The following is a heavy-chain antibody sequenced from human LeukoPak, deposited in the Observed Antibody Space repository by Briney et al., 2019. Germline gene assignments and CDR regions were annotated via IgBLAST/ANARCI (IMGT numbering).Heavy chain of an antibody. CDR1: GFTFSSYA. D-gene: IGHD3-16*02. Sequence: PGGSLRLSCAASGFTFSSYAMSWVRQAPGKGLEWVSAISGSGGSTYYADSVKGRFTISRDNSKNTLYLQMNSLRAEDTAVYYCAKDGIGGYDYVWGSYRSQYYFDYWGQGTLVTVSS. CDR2: ISGSGGST. J-gene: IGHJ4*02. CDR3: AKDGIGGYDYVWGSYRSQYYFDY. V-gene: IGHV3-23*01.